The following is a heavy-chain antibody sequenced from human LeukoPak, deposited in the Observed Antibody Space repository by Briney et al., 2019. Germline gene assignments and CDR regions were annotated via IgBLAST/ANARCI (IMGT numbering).Heavy chain of an antibody. Sequence: SETLSLTCTVSGGSISSGDYYWSWIRQPPGKGLEWIGYIYYSGSTYYNPSLKSRVTISVDTSKNLFSLKLSSVTAADTAVYYCASRYYDFWSGYYGTIDYWGQGTLVTVSS. CDR2: IYYSGST. D-gene: IGHD3-3*01. CDR3: ASRYYDFWSGYYGTIDY. V-gene: IGHV4-30-4*08. CDR1: GGSISSGDYY. J-gene: IGHJ4*02.